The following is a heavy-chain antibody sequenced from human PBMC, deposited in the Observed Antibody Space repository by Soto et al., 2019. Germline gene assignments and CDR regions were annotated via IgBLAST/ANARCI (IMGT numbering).Heavy chain of an antibody. V-gene: IGHV4-30-2*01. D-gene: IGHD3-10*01. J-gene: IGHJ4*02. CDR2: IYHSGST. Sequence: SETLSLTCTVSGGSISSGGYSWSWIRQPPGKGLEWIGYIYHSGSTYYNPSLKSRVTISVDRSKNQFSLKLSSVTAADTAVYYCASYYWGLDYWGQGTLVTVSS. CDR3: ASYYWGLDY. CDR1: GGSISSGGYS.